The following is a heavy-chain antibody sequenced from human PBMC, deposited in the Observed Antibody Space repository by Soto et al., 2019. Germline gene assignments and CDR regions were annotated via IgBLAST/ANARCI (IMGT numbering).Heavy chain of an antibody. CDR2: ISSSSSYI. D-gene: IGHD1-20*01. CDR3: ARERFPPEYNWGGYFDY. V-gene: IGHV3-21*01. Sequence: PGGSLRLSCAASGFTFSSYSMNWVRQAPGKGLEWVSSISSSSSYIYYADSVKGRFTISRDNAKNSLYLQMNSLRAEDTAVYYCARERFPPEYNWGGYFDYWGQGTLVTVSS. CDR1: GFTFSSYS. J-gene: IGHJ4*02.